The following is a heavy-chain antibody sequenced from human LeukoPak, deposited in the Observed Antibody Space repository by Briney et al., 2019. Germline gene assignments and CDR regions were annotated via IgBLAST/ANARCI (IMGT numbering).Heavy chain of an antibody. CDR3: ARHLSSISSCPNY. V-gene: IGHV5-51*01. J-gene: IGHJ4*02. Sequence: GESLKISCKGSEYSFTKYWIGWVRQMPGKGLEWMGIIYPGDSETGYSPSFQGQVTISADKSVSTAYLHWSSLKASDTAIYYCARHLSSISSCPNYWGQGTLVTVSS. CDR2: IYPGDSET. CDR1: EYSFTKYW. D-gene: IGHD2-2*01.